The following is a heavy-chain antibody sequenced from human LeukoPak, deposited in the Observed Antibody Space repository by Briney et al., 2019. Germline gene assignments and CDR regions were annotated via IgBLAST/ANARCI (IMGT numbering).Heavy chain of an antibody. CDR3: ARVDSSGYHSDY. CDR1: GGSISSGGYY. V-gene: IGHV4-31*03. Sequence: SQTLSLTCTVSGGSISSGGYYWSRIRRHPGKGLEWIGYIYYSGSTYYNPSLKSRVTISVDTSKNQFSLKLSSVTAADTAVYYCARVDSSGYHSDYWGQGTLVTVSS. J-gene: IGHJ4*02. CDR2: IYYSGST. D-gene: IGHD3-22*01.